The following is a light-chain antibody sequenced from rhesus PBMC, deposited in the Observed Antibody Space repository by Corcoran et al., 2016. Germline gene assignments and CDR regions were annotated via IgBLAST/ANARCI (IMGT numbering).Light chain of an antibody. Sequence: DIQMTQSPSSLSASIGDTVTITCRASQDITSLLAWYQQKPGKAPKLLIHKASSLQSGAPSRFSGSGSGTDFTLTISSLQSEDFATYYCQHCISRPLTFGGGAKVDLK. CDR2: KAS. CDR3: QHCISRPLT. V-gene: IGKV1-22*01. CDR1: QDITSL. J-gene: IGKJ4*01.